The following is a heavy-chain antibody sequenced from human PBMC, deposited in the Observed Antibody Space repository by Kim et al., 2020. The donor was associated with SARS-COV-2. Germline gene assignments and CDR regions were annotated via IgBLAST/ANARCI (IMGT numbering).Heavy chain of an antibody. J-gene: IGHJ6*02. D-gene: IGHD3-10*01. CDR1: GGSISSGSYY. V-gene: IGHV4-61*02. CDR2: IYTSGST. CDR3: ARDRGVNYYGSGSYYTRPRYYGMDV. Sequence: SETLSLTCTVSGGSISSGSYYWSWIRQPAGKGLEWIGRIYTSGSTNYNPSLKSRVTISVDTSKNQFSLKLSSVTAADTAVYYCARDRGVNYYGSGSYYTRPRYYGMDVWGQGTTVTVSS.